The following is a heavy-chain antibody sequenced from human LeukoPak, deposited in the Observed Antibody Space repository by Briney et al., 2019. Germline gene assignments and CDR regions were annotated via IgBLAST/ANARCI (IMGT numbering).Heavy chain of an antibody. D-gene: IGHD2-8*01. J-gene: IGHJ4*02. Sequence: GGSLRLSCAASGFTFSSYAMSWVRQAPGKGLEWISYISITSSTIHYADSVKGRFTISRDNVKNSLFLQMNSLSDEDTAVYYCAKERGVYGSFDYWGQGTLVTVSS. V-gene: IGHV3-48*02. CDR3: AKERGVYGSFDY. CDR1: GFTFSSYA. CDR2: ISITSSTI.